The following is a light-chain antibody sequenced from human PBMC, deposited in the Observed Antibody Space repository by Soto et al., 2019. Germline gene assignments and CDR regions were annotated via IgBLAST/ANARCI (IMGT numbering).Light chain of an antibody. CDR1: SGDVGGYNS. V-gene: IGLV2-8*01. Sequence: QSVLTQPPSASGSPGQSVTIPCTGTSGDVGGYNSVSWYQQHPGKAPKLMIYAVNKRPSGVPDRFSGSKSDNTASLTVSGLQAEDEADYYCSSYAGSTDVFGTGTKVTVL. CDR3: SSYAGSTDV. CDR2: AVN. J-gene: IGLJ1*01.